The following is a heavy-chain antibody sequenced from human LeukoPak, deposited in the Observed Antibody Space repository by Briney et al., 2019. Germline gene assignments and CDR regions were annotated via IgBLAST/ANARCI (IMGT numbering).Heavy chain of an antibody. Sequence: GGSLRLSCTVSGFTVSINSMSWVRQAPGKGLEWVSFIYSGGNTHYSDSVKGRFTISRDNSRNTLYLQMNGLRAEDTAVYCARSGLSRFGFWGQGTLVTVSS. CDR1: GFTVSINS. CDR3: ARSGLSRFGF. CDR2: IYSGGNT. V-gene: IGHV3-53*01. D-gene: IGHD2/OR15-2a*01. J-gene: IGHJ4*02.